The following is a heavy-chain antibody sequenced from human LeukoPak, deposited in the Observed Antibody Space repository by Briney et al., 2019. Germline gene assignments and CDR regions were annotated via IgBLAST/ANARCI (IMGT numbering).Heavy chain of an antibody. J-gene: IGHJ6*03. CDR1: GFTFSDHY. D-gene: IGHD2-21*02. V-gene: IGHV3-72*01. CDR3: ARDRRGDSYLYYYYYMDV. CDR2: TRNKANSYTT. Sequence: PGGSLRLSCAASGFTFSDHYMDWVRQAPGKGLEWVGRTRNKANSYTTEYAASVKGRFTISRDDSKNSLYLQMNSLKTEDTAVYYCARDRRGDSYLYYYYYMDVWGKGTTVTVSS.